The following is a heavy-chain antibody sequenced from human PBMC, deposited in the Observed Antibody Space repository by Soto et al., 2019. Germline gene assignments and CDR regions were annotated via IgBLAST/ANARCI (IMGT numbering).Heavy chain of an antibody. CDR1: GFSLNTGGLG. CDR2: IYWDGDK. CDR3: THSRCGGDCLRSYSSHYYYGMDV. Sequence: QITLKESGPTLVKPTQTLTLTCTFSGFSLNTGGLGVGWIRQPPGKALEWLALIYWDGDKRYSPSLKSRLSTTQHPSNNQVALTMTNMHPVDTATYYCTHSRCGGDCLRSYSSHYYYGMDVWGQGTTVTVSS. J-gene: IGHJ6*02. D-gene: IGHD2-21*02. V-gene: IGHV2-5*02.